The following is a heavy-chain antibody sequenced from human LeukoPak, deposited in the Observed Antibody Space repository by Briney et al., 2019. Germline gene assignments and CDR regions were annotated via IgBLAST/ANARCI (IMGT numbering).Heavy chain of an antibody. V-gene: IGHV3-30*02. CDR3: AKDPELVGAATSPDY. Sequence: GGSLRLSCAASGFSFSGYAIHWVRQAPGKGLEWVAFIRYDGSNKYYADSVKGRFTISRDNSKNTLYLQMNSLRAEDTAVYYCAKDPELVGAATSPDYWGQGTLVTVSS. CDR1: GFSFSGYA. CDR2: IRYDGSNK. D-gene: IGHD1-26*01. J-gene: IGHJ4*02.